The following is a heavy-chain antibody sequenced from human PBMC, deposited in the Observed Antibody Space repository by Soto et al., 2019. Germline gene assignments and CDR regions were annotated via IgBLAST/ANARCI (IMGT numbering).Heavy chain of an antibody. D-gene: IGHD3-10*01. CDR3: AKDHRIWGRLVEYMDF. CDR2: ISGSGVST. J-gene: IGHJ6*02. V-gene: IGHV3-23*01. Sequence: GGSLRLSCAASGFTFSSYALGWVRQPPGRGLECVSAISGSGVSTFYADSVKGRFTISRDTSKNTLYLQMNTLTAEDTAVYYCAKDHRIWGRLVEYMDFWGQGTTVTVSS. CDR1: GFTFSSYA.